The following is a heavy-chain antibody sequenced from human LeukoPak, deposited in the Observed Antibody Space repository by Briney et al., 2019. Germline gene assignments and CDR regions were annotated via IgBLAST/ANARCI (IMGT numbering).Heavy chain of an antibody. CDR2: INPNSCGT. CDR1: GYTFTGYY. V-gene: IGHV1-2*06. Sequence: ASVKVSCKASGYTFTGYYMHWVRQAPGQGLEWMGRINPNSCGTNYAQKFQGRVTMTTDTSISTAYMELSRLRSDDTAVYYCARDLARRYYYYYMDVWGKGTTVTVSS. CDR3: ARDLARRYYYYYMDV. D-gene: IGHD3-3*02. J-gene: IGHJ6*03.